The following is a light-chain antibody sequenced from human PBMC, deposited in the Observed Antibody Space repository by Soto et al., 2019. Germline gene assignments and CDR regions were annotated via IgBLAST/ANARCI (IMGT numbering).Light chain of an antibody. V-gene: IGLV1-40*01. CDR1: SSNIGAGYD. J-gene: IGLJ2*01. CDR3: QSYDSSLSGVV. Sequence: QSLLTQPPSWSGAPGQRVNLSCTGSSSNIGAGYDVHWYQQLPGTAPKLLIYGNSNRPSGVPDRFSGSKSGTSASLAITGLEAEDEADYYCQSYDSSLSGVVFGGGTKLTVL. CDR2: GNS.